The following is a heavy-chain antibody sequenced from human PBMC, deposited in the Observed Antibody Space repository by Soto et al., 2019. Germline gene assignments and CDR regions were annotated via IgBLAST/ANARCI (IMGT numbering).Heavy chain of an antibody. D-gene: IGHD3-22*01. CDR3: ARDAVFPRRGTSWFWFDP. CDR1: GGSISSGGYY. J-gene: IGHJ5*02. CDR2: IYYSGST. Sequence: ASETLSVTCSVSGGSISSGGYYWSWIRQHPGKGLEWIGYIYYSGSTYYNPSLKSRVTISVDTSKNQFSLKLSSVTAADTAVYYCARDAVFPRRGTSWFWFDPWGQGTLVTVSS. V-gene: IGHV4-31*03.